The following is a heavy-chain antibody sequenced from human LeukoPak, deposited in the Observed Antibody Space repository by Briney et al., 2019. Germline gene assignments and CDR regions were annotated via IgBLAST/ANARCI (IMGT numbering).Heavy chain of an antibody. CDR1: GGSFSGYY. J-gene: IGHJ4*02. Sequence: SETLSLTCAVYGGSFSGYYWSWIRQPPGKGLEWIGEINHSGSTNYNPSLKSRVTISVDTSKNQFSLKLSSVTAADTAVYYCAKPASEDYGGNSGNTYFDYWGQGTLVTVSS. CDR3: AKPASEDYGGNSGNTYFDY. V-gene: IGHV4-34*01. D-gene: IGHD4-23*01. CDR2: INHSGST.